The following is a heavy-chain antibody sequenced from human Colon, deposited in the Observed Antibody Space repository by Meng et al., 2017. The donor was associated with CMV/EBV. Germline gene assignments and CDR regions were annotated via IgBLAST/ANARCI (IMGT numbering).Heavy chain of an antibody. CDR2: MNPDSGDT. V-gene: IGHV1-8*01. Sequence: ASVKVSCKASGYTLTSYDINWVRRATGQGLEWMGWMNPDSGDTGYAQKFQGRVTMTRDTSISTAYMELSSLGSEDTAVYYCARGYGTNLYHYGVDVWGQGTTVTVSS. J-gene: IGHJ6*02. D-gene: IGHD4/OR15-4a*01. CDR3: ARGYGTNLYHYGVDV. CDR1: GYTLTSYD.